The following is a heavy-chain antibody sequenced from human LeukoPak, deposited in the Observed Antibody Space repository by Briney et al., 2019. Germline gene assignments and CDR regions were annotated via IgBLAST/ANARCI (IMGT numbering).Heavy chain of an antibody. J-gene: IGHJ4*02. V-gene: IGHV3-74*01. CDR1: GFTFSSYW. CDR2: INSDGRST. Sequence: GGSPRLSCAASGFTFSSYWMHWVRPAPGKGLVWVSRINSDGRSTNYADSVKGRFTISRDNAKNTLYLQMNSLRAEDTAVYYCTRFLYYYDSSTYHDYFDYWGQGTLVTVSS. CDR3: TRFLYYYDSSTYHDYFDY. D-gene: IGHD3-22*01.